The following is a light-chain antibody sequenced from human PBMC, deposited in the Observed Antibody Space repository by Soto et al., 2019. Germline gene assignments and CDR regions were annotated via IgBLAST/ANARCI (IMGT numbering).Light chain of an antibody. J-gene: IGKJ1*01. CDR1: QSISKNY. Sequence: EIVLTQSPCTLSLFPGERATLSCRASQSISKNYLAWYQHKPAQAPRLLIYDASNKATGIPDRFSCSGSGTDFPLNISSLKPEDPAVDYCQQCSTSPLTCGQGTKVEIK. V-gene: IGKV3-20*01. CDR2: DAS. CDR3: QQCSTSPLT.